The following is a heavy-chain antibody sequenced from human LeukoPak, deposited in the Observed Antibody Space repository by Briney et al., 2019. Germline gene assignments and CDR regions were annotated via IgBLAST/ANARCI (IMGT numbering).Heavy chain of an antibody. CDR3: ARGPSRYYYDSSGYYLGRGPYYFDY. J-gene: IGHJ4*02. Sequence: PSETLPLTCAVHGGSFSGYYWSWIRQPPGKGLEWIGEINHSGSTNYNPSLKSRVTISVDTSKNQFSLKLSSVTAADTAVYYCARGPSRYYYDSSGYYLGRGPYYFDYWGQGTLVTVSS. CDR1: GGSFSGYY. V-gene: IGHV4-34*01. D-gene: IGHD3-22*01. CDR2: INHSGST.